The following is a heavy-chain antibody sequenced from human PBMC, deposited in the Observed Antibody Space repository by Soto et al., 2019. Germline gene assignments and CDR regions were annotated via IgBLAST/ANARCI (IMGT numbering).Heavy chain of an antibody. CDR3: CLGWYFEL. J-gene: IGHJ2*01. D-gene: IGHD7-27*01. CDR2: INDRGDTT. CDR1: GFTFASFA. Sequence: EEQLLESGGGLVQPGGSLRLSCVVSGFTFASFAMSWVRQAPGKGLEWVSTINDRGDTTYYADSVKGRFTISRDNSKNTLYLQMNSLRAEDTAVYSCCLGWYFELWGRGTLVSVSS. V-gene: IGHV3-23*01.